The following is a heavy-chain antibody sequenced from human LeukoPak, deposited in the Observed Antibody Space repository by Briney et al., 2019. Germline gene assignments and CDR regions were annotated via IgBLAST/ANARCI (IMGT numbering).Heavy chain of an antibody. J-gene: IGHJ4*02. CDR3: ARHVRSSSGWPFDY. V-gene: IGHV4-4*07. CDR1: GGSISTNY. Sequence: SETLSLTCTVSGGSISTNYWSWIRQPAGKGLEWIGRIFASGSTNYKPSLKSRVTISVDTPKNQFSLKLSSVTAADTAVYYCARHVRSSSGWPFDYWGQGTLVTVSS. CDR2: IFASGST. D-gene: IGHD6-19*01.